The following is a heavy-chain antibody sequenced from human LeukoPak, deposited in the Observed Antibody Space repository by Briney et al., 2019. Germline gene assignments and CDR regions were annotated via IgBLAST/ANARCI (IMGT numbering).Heavy chain of an antibody. V-gene: IGHV3-30*18. CDR3: AKARFMDISMISCFDY. CDR2: ILFDGTKK. CDR1: GFTFNDYA. Sequence: GRSLRLSCAASGFTFNDYAMHWVRQAPGKGLDCVATILFDGTKKYYGDSVKGRFTISRDNSKNTLDLQMNSLRAEDTAVYYCAKARFMDISMISCFDYWGQGTLVTVSS. J-gene: IGHJ4*02. D-gene: IGHD3-16*01.